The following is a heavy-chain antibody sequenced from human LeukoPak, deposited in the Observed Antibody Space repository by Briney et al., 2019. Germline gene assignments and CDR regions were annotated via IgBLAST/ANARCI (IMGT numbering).Heavy chain of an antibody. Sequence: SETLSLTCTVSGGSISSYYWSWIRQPPGKGLEWIGYIYYSGSTNYNPSLKSRVTISVDTSKNQFSLKLSSVTAADTAVYYCARHGYATHCDFWSVPGFDPWGQGTLVTVSS. CDR3: ARHGYATHCDFWSVPGFDP. J-gene: IGHJ5*02. CDR2: IYYSGST. CDR1: GGSISSYY. V-gene: IGHV4-59*08. D-gene: IGHD3-3*01.